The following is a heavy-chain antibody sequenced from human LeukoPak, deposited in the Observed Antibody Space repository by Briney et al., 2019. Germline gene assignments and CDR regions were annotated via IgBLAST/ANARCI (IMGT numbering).Heavy chain of an antibody. CDR2: ISSSGSTI. CDR3: AKDAGWLRFVYFDY. Sequence: GGSLRLSCAASGFTFSDYYMSWIRQAPGKGLEWVSYISSSGSTIYYADSVKGRFTISRDNAKNSLYLQMNSLRAEDTALYYCAKDAGWLRFVYFDYWGQGTLVTVSS. D-gene: IGHD5-12*01. J-gene: IGHJ4*02. CDR1: GFTFSDYY. V-gene: IGHV3-11*01.